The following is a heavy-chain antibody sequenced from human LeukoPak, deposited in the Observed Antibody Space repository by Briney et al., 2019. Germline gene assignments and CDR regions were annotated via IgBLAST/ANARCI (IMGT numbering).Heavy chain of an antibody. J-gene: IGHJ4*02. CDR1: GGSISTYY. D-gene: IGHD3-10*01. Sequence: SETLSLTCTVSGGSISTYYWSWIRQPPGKGLEWIGYNYYSGTTIYNPSLKSRVTISVDTSKNQFSLKLSSVTAADTAVYYRARVGSGSFDYWGQGTLVTVSS. V-gene: IGHV4-59*01. CDR2: NYYSGTT. CDR3: ARVGSGSFDY.